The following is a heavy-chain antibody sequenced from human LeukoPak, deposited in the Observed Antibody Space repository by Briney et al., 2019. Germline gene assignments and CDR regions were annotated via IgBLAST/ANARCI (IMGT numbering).Heavy chain of an antibody. CDR1: GGSFSGYY. Sequence: SETLSLTCAVYGGSFSGYYWSWIRQPPGKGLEWIGEINHSGSTNYNPSLKSRVTISVDTSKNQFSLKLSSVTAADTAVYYCARDSAAAGQPGYYYYMDVWGKGTTVTISS. D-gene: IGHD6-13*01. J-gene: IGHJ6*03. CDR3: ARDSAAAGQPGYYYYMDV. CDR2: INHSGST. V-gene: IGHV4-34*01.